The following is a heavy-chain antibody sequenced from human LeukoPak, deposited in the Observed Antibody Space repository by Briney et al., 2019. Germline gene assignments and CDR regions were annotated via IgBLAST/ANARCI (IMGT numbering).Heavy chain of an antibody. CDR1: GVKVNSYC. D-gene: IGHD3-16*01. V-gene: IGHV3-7*03. J-gene: IGHJ6*02. Sequence: GGCLRLSCAACGVKVNSYCMNCARQAPGKGLEWVASINHNGNVNYYVDSVKGRFTISRDNAKNSLYLQMSNLRAEDTAVYFCARGGGLDVWGQGATVTVSS. CDR3: ARGGGLDV. CDR2: INHNGNVN.